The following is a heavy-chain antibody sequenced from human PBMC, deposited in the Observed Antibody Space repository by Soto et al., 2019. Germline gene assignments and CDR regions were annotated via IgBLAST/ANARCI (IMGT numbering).Heavy chain of an antibody. Sequence: SEALSLTCTVSGGSISSYYWSWIRQPPGKGLEWIGYIYYSGSTNYNPSLKSRVTISVDTSKNQFSLKLSSVTAADTAVYYCARHYYDSSGSPASLDYWGQGTLVTVS. D-gene: IGHD3-22*01. CDR1: GGSISSYY. CDR2: IYYSGST. V-gene: IGHV4-59*01. J-gene: IGHJ4*02. CDR3: ARHYYDSSGSPASLDY.